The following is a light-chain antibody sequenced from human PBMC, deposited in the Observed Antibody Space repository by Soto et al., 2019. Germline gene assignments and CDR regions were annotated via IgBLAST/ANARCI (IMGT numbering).Light chain of an antibody. Sequence: EIVLTQSPATLSLSPGERATVSCRASQSISNSLAWYQQKPGQAPRLLIYDASNRATGIPARFSGSGSGTDFTLTISSLEPEDFAVYYCQQRSNWSWTFGQGTKVDI. CDR3: QQRSNWSWT. CDR2: DAS. V-gene: IGKV3-11*01. CDR1: QSISNS. J-gene: IGKJ1*01.